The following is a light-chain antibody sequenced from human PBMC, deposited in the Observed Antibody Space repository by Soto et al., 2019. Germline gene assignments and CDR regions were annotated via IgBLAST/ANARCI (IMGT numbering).Light chain of an antibody. CDR1: SSNIGSNT. Sequence: QSVLTQPPSASGTPGQRVTISCSGSSSNIGSNTVNWYPQLPGTAPKFLIYSNDQRPSGVPDRFSGSKSGTSASLAISGLQSEDESDYYGAAWDDSLTGPVFGGGTKLTVL. V-gene: IGLV1-44*01. J-gene: IGLJ3*02. CDR3: AAWDDSLTGPV. CDR2: SND.